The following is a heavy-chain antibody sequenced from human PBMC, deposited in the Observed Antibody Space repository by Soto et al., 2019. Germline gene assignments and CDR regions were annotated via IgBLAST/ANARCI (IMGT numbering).Heavy chain of an antibody. D-gene: IGHD6-25*01. Sequence: EVQLVESGGGLVQPGGSLRLSCAASRFTFSNYWMTWVRQAPGKGLEWVANIKQDGSEKYYVDSVKGRFTISRDNAKNSLHPQMNSLRGEDTAVYYCARAAAHYYGMDIWGQGTTVTVSS. J-gene: IGHJ6*02. V-gene: IGHV3-7*03. CDR2: IKQDGSEK. CDR1: RFTFSNYW. CDR3: ARAAAHYYGMDI.